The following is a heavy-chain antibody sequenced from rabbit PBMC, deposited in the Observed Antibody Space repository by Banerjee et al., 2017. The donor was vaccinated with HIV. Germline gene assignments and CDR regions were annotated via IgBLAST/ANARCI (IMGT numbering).Heavy chain of an antibody. D-gene: IGHD8-1*01. CDR3: ARDGTGIYYTVGF. J-gene: IGHJ4*01. V-gene: IGHV1S40*01. Sequence: SLEESGGDLVKPGASLTLTCTASGFSFSNNFHVCWVRQAPGKGLEWIACIETGSSGSTYFASWAKGRFTISKSSSTTVTLQMTSLTAANTASYFCARDGTGIYYTVGFWRPGTLDTV. CDR2: IETGSSGST. CDR1: GFSFSNNFH.